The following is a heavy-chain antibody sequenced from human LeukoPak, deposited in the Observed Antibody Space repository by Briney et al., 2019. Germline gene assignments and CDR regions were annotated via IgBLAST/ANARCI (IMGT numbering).Heavy chain of an antibody. Sequence: SETLSLTCAVYGGSFSGYYWSWIRQPPGKGLDWIGEINHSGSTNYNPSLKSRVTISVDTSKNQFSLKLSSVTAADTAVYYCARGRVNYHYYYMDVWGKGTTVTVSS. V-gene: IGHV4-34*01. J-gene: IGHJ6*03. CDR1: GGSFSGYY. CDR3: ARGRVNYHYYYMDV. D-gene: IGHD2-21*01. CDR2: INHSGST.